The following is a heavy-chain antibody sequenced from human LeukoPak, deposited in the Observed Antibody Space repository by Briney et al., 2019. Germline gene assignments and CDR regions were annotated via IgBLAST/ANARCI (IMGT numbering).Heavy chain of an antibody. CDR3: VKEPHYYDRSGYF. CDR2: IGGDGGST. Sequence: GGSLRLSCAASGFTFDDYAMHWVRQAPGKGLEWVSLIGGDGGSTYYADSVKGRFTIYRDNSKNSLFLQMKSLRTDDTALYYCVKEPHYYDRSGYFWGQGTLVTVSS. CDR1: GFTFDDYA. J-gene: IGHJ4*02. V-gene: IGHV3-43*02. D-gene: IGHD3-22*01.